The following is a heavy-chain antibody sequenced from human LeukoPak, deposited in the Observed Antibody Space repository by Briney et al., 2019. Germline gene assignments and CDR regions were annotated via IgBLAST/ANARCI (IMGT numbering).Heavy chain of an antibody. CDR3: SRRLYSSSCFDY. J-gene: IGHJ4*02. V-gene: IGHV4-59*04. Sequence: SETLSLTCTVSGGSISSYYWSWIRQPPGKGLEWIGNIYYRGNTYYNPSLEGRVLSVDTSKNQFSLKLNSVTAADTAVYYCSRRLYSSSCFDYWGQGALVTVSS. D-gene: IGHD6-6*01. CDR1: GGSISSYY. CDR2: IYYRGNT.